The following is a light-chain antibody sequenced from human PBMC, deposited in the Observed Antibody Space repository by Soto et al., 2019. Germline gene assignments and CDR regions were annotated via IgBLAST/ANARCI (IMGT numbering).Light chain of an antibody. CDR3: QQYDKWPPIT. CDR2: GAS. V-gene: IGKV3-15*01. Sequence: EIVMTQSPSTRSVSPGERGTLSCRASQSVSSNLAGYQQKPGQAPRLLIYGASTRATGIPARFSGSGSGTEFTLTISSLQSEDFAVYYCQQYDKWPPITFGQGTRLEIK. J-gene: IGKJ5*01. CDR1: QSVSSN.